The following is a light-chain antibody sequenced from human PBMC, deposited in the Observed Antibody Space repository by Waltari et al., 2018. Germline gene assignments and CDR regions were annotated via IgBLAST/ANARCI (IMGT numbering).Light chain of an antibody. CDR1: QSVSTF. CDR3: QQYNNWPWT. CDR2: DVS. J-gene: IGKJ1*01. V-gene: IGKV3-11*01. Sequence: EIVLTQSPATLSLSPGERATLSCRASQSVSTFLAWYQQKPGQSPRLLIYDVSFRATGIPIRFSGSGSETDFTLTISSLEPEDFAVYYCQQYNNWPWTFGQGTKVEIK.